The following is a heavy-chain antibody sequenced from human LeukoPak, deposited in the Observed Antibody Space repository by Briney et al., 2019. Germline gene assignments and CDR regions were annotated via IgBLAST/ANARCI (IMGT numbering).Heavy chain of an antibody. CDR2: IDRNSGDT. CDR3: ATSQIRLGFFDY. J-gene: IGHJ4*02. V-gene: IGHV1-2*02. CDR1: FSGNY. Sequence: GASVKVSCTASFSGNYFQWVRQAPGQGFEWIGCIDRNSGDTDYAQKFQGRVTMTRDTSSTTGYMELYGLRPDDTAIYHCATSQIRLGFFDYWGQGTLVTVSS. D-gene: IGHD5-12*01.